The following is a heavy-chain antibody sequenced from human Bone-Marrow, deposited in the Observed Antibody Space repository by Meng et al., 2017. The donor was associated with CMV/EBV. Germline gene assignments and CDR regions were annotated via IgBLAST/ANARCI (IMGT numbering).Heavy chain of an antibody. V-gene: IGHV4-34*01. Sequence: QVQPQQWGAGLLKPSETLSLTWAVYGGSFSGYYWSWIRQPPGKGLEWIGEINHSGGTNYNPSLKSRVTISVDTSKNQFSLKLSSVTAADTAVYYCARGFRYYPRYYGSGSSDNWFDPWGQGTLVTVSS. CDR2: INHSGGT. CDR3: ARGFRYYPRYYGSGSSDNWFDP. J-gene: IGHJ5*02. D-gene: IGHD3-10*01. CDR1: GGSFSGYY.